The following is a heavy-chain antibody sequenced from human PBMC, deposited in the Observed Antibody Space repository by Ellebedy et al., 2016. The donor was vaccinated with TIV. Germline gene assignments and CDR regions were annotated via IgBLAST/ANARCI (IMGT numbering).Heavy chain of an antibody. D-gene: IGHD3-10*01. V-gene: IGHV1-69*06. CDR3: ATEPSTQTNIWFGGAIGAFDI. CDR2: TIPIFGTA. J-gene: IGHJ3*02. CDR1: GGTFSSYA. Sequence: SVKVSCXASGGTFSSYAISWVRQAPGQGLEWMGGTIPIFGTANYAQKFQGRVTMTEDTSTDTAYMELSSLRSEDTAVYYCATEPSTQTNIWFGGAIGAFDIWGQGTMVTVSS.